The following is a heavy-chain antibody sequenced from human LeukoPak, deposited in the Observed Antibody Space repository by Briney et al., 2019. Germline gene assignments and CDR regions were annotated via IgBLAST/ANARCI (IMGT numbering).Heavy chain of an antibody. D-gene: IGHD3-22*01. J-gene: IGHJ4*02. CDR3: ARDKILYYYDSSGGFDY. V-gene: IGHV3-7*01. CDR2: IKQDGSEK. Sequence: GGSLRLSCAASGFTFSSYWMSWVRQAPGKGLEWVANIKQDGSEKYYVDSVKGRFTISRDNAKNSLYLQMNSLRAEGTAVYYCARDKILYYYDSSGGFDYWGQGTLVTVSS. CDR1: GFTFSSYW.